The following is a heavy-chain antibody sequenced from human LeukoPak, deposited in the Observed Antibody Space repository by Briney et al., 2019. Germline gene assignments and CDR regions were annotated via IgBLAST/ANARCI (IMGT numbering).Heavy chain of an antibody. Sequence: GDSVKLSCTASGGTFSSYDISWVRQAPGKGLEWMGRIIPIFGTANYAHKYQGRVTITTDESTSTAYMQLSSLRSEDTAVYYGARDTGDPGYFDYWGQGTLVTVSS. J-gene: IGHJ4*02. CDR3: ARDTGDPGYFDY. V-gene: IGHV1-69*05. CDR1: GGTFSSYD. D-gene: IGHD7-27*01. CDR2: IIPIFGTA.